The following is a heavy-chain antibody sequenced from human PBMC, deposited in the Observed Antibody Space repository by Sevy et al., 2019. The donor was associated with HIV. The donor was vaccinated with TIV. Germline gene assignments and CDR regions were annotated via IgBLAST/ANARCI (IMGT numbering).Heavy chain of an antibody. V-gene: IGHV3-21*01. Sequence: GGSLRLSCAASGITFTIYTMNWVRQAPGKGLEWVSSISSSSSYIYYADSVKGGFTIYRDNAKSSLYLQMNSLGAEDTAVYYCAREDSNGVCYSHWGQGTLVTVSS. J-gene: IGHJ4*02. CDR3: AREDSNGVCYSH. CDR1: GITFTIYT. D-gene: IGHD2-8*01. CDR2: ISSSSSYI.